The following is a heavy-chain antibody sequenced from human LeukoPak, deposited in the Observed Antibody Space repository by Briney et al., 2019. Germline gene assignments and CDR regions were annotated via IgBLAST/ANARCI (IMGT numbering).Heavy chain of an antibody. J-gene: IGHJ3*02. D-gene: IGHD3-9*01. CDR3: ARQRLRYFDYDAFDI. CDR2: IYYSGST. V-gene: IGHV4-59*08. Sequence: SETLSLTCTVSGGSISSYYWSRIRQPPGKGLEWIGYIYYSGSTNYNPSLKSRVTISVDTSKNQFSLKLSSVTAADTAVYYCARQRLRYFDYDAFDIWGQGTMVTVSS. CDR1: GGSISSYY.